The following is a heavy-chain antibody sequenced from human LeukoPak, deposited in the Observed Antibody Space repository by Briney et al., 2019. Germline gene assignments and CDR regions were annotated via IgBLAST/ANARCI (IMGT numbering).Heavy chain of an antibody. D-gene: IGHD6-19*01. J-gene: IGHJ5*02. CDR3: ARDDSGWYRRLNWFDP. V-gene: IGHV4-34*01. Sequence: SETLSLTCAVYGGSFSGYYWSWIRQPPGKGLEWIGEINHSGSTNYNPSLKSRVTISVDTSKNQFSLKLSSVTAADTAVYYCARDDSGWYRRLNWFDPWGQGTLVTVSS. CDR1: GGSFSGYY. CDR2: INHSGST.